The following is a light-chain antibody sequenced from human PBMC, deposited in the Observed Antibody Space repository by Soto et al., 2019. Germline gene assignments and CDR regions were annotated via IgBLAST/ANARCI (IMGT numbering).Light chain of an antibody. Sequence: QSVLTRPPSGYGTLGQRGIISCSGSRSNIGVNTVNWYRQLPGTAPKLLIYVDDERPSGVPDRFSGSKSGTSASLVIRGLQSEDEADYYCAAWDDILNGYVFGGGTKVTV. J-gene: IGLJ1*01. V-gene: IGLV1-44*01. CDR1: RSNIGVNT. CDR3: AAWDDILNGYV. CDR2: VDD.